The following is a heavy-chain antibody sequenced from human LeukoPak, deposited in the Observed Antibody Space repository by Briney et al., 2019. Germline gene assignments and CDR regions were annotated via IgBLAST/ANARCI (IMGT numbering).Heavy chain of an antibody. CDR1: GFTFSSYW. CDR2: INSDGSST. CDR3: ARDPGYSYGDDAFDI. J-gene: IGHJ3*02. V-gene: IGHV3-74*01. Sequence: GGSLRLSCAASGFTFSSYWMHWVRQAPGKGLVWVSRINSDGSSTSYADSVKGRFTISRDNAKNTLYLQMNSLRAEDTAVCYCARDPGYSYGDDAFDIWGQGTMVTVSS. D-gene: IGHD5-18*01.